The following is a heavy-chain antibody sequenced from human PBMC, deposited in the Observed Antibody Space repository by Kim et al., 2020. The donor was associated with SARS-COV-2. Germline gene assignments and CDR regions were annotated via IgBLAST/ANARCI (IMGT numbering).Heavy chain of an antibody. J-gene: IGHJ6*02. CDR3: ARDILDIDKDYDFSYYYGMDV. Sequence: ASVKVSCKASGYTFTSYAMHWVRQAPGQRLEWMGWINAGNGNTKYSQKFQGRVTITRDTSASTAYMELSSLRSEDTAVYYCARDILDIDKDYDFSYYYGMDVWGQGTTVTVSS. D-gene: IGHD3-3*01. CDR2: INAGNGNT. CDR1: GYTFTSYA. V-gene: IGHV1-3*01.